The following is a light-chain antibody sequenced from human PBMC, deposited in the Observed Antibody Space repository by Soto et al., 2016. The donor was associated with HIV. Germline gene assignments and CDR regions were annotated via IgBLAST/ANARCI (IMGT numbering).Light chain of an antibody. Sequence: DIQMTQSPSSLSASVGDRVTITCRASQSIGRFLNWYQQISGKAPNLLIYDASTLQSGVPSRFSGSGSGTDFTLIISSLQPEDFATYYCQQSYNTPRPFGQGTMVEIK. V-gene: IGKV1-39*01. J-gene: IGKJ1*01. CDR3: QQSYNTPRP. CDR1: QSIGRF. CDR2: DAS.